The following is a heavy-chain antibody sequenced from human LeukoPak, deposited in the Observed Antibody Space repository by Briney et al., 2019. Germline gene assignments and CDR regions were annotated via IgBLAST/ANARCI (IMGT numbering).Heavy chain of an antibody. V-gene: IGHV4-39*01. CDR1: GGSISSSSYY. Sequence: PSETLSLTCTVSGGSISSSSYYWGWIRQPPGKGLEWIGSIYYSGSTYYNPSLKSRVTISVDTSKNQFSLKLSSVTAADTAVYYCARQPALTYYYGSGIHFDYWGQGTLVTVSS. CDR3: ARQPALTYYYGSGIHFDY. CDR2: IYYSGST. J-gene: IGHJ4*02. D-gene: IGHD3-10*01.